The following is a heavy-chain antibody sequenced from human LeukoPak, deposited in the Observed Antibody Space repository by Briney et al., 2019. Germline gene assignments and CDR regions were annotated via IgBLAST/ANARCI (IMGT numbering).Heavy chain of an antibody. CDR3: ARGYCSSTSCYSWFDP. Sequence: GESLKISCKGSGYRFTSYWIGWVRQMPGKGLEWMGIIYPGDSDTRYSPSFQGQVTISADKSISTAYLQWSSLKASNTAMYYCARGYCSSTSCYSWFDPWGQGTLVTVSS. CDR2: IYPGDSDT. D-gene: IGHD2-2*02. CDR1: GYRFTSYW. J-gene: IGHJ5*02. V-gene: IGHV5-51*01.